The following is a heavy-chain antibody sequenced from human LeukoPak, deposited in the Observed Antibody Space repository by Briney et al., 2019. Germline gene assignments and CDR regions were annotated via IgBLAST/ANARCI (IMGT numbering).Heavy chain of an antibody. D-gene: IGHD6-19*01. CDR3: ARDLKSSGPTTY. J-gene: IGHJ4*02. CDR1: GFTFSSYS. V-gene: IGHV3-21*01. Sequence: PGGSLRLSCAASGFTFSSYSMNWVRQAPGKGLEWVSSISSSSSYIYYADSVKGRFTISRDNAKNSLYLQMNSLRAEDTAVYYCARDLKSSGPTTYWGQGTLVTVSS. CDR2: ISSSSSYI.